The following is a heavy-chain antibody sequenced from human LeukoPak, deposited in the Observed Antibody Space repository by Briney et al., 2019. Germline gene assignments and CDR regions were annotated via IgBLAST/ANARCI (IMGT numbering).Heavy chain of an antibody. CDR3: ARQGGATSYFDY. CDR2: VYYSGST. Sequence: PGGSLRLSCAASGFTFSNYAMSWIRQPPGKGLEWIGYVYYSGSTNYNSSLKSRVTISVDTSKNQFSLKLSSVTAADTAVYYCARQGGATSYFDYWGQGTLVTVSS. J-gene: IGHJ4*02. V-gene: IGHV4-59*08. CDR1: GFTFSNYA. D-gene: IGHD1-26*01.